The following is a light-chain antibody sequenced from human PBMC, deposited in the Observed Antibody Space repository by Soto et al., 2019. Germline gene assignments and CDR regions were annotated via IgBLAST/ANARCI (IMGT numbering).Light chain of an antibody. CDR3: KQLDSYPLT. CDR1: QGISSY. CDR2: AAS. J-gene: IGKJ4*02. V-gene: IGKV1-9*01. Sequence: IQLTQSPSSLSASVGDRVTITCRASQGISSYLAWYQLKPGKAPKLLIYAASSLQSGVPSRFSGSGSGTDCTLTISSLQPEDFATYYCKQLDSYPLTFGGGTKVEIK.